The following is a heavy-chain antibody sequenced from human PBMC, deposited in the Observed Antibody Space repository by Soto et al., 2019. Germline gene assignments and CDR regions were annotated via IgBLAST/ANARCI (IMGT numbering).Heavy chain of an antibody. Sequence: SETLSLTCAVSGVSISSSNWWSWVRQPPGKGLEWIGDIYHSGSTNYNPSLKSRVTISLDTSKNQFSLKLSSVTAADTAVYYCARPTYYYDSSGPPAYWGQGTLVTVSS. CDR2: IYHSGST. CDR1: GVSISSSNW. J-gene: IGHJ4*02. CDR3: ARPTYYYDSSGPPAY. V-gene: IGHV4-4*02. D-gene: IGHD3-22*01.